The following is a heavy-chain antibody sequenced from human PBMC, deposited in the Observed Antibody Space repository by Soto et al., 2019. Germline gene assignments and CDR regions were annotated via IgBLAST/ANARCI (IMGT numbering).Heavy chain of an antibody. CDR1: GGSISSSSYY. V-gene: IGHV4-39*07. D-gene: IGHD6-13*01. CDR2: IYHSGST. CDR3: ARNRGSSDFDS. Sequence: PSETLSLTCTVSGGSISSSSYYWSWIRQPPGKGLEWIGEIYHSGSTYYNPSLKSRVTISVDKSKKQFSLKLSSVTAADTAVYYCARNRGSSDFDSWGPGTLVTVS. J-gene: IGHJ4*02.